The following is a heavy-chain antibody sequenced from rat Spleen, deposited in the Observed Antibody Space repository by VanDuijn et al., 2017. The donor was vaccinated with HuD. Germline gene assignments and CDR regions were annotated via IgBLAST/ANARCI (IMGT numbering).Heavy chain of an antibody. CDR1: GFTFSDFF. Sequence: EVQLVESDGGLVQPGRSLKLSCAASGFTFSDFFMAWVRQAPAKGLEWVATISYGDTSGHSSTYYRDSVKGRFTISRDNAKSTLSLQMDSLRSEDTATYYCARRHYGYTDYFDYWGQGVMVTVSS. V-gene: IGHV5-29*01. CDR3: ARRHYGYTDYFDY. D-gene: IGHD1-9*01. CDR2: ISYGDTSGHSST. J-gene: IGHJ2*01.